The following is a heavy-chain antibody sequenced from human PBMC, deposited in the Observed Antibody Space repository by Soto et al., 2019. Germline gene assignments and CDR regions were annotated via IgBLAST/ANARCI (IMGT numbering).Heavy chain of an antibody. V-gene: IGHV4-4*02. CDR3: ARGGGYCGSTSCHTYYFDY. D-gene: IGHD2-2*02. J-gene: IGHJ4*02. CDR2: VHHTKGA. CDR1: DKSISKDIW. Sequence: SSETLSLTCVVSDKSISKDIWWNWVRQPPGQGLEWIGEVHHTKGALYNPALRSRVTVSADLFNSKIFLEVHSLGAADTAVYYCARGGGYCGSTSCHTYYFDYWGQGPLVTVSS.